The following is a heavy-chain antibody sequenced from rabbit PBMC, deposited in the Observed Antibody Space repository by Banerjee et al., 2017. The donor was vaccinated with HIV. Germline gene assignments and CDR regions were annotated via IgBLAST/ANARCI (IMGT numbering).Heavy chain of an antibody. Sequence: QSLEESGGGLVKPGASLTLTCTASGFSLSSGYDMCWVRQAPGKGVEWIGCINADSIEITFYASWAKGRFTISKTSSTTVTLQMTSLTVADTATYFCARDQGYTGNNPTGAYALDLWGPGTLVTVS. D-gene: IGHD6-1*01. CDR1: GFSLSSGYD. V-gene: IGHV1S40*01. CDR2: INADSIEIT. CDR3: ARDQGYTGNNPTGAYALDL. J-gene: IGHJ4*01.